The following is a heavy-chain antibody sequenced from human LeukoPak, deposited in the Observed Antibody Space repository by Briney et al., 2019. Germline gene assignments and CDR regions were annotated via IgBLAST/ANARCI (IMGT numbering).Heavy chain of an antibody. J-gene: IGHJ3*02. V-gene: IGHV3-30*18. CDR3: GKWGGAGDDAFDI. D-gene: IGHD3-10*01. CDR2: ISYDGSKK. CDR1: GFTFSSYG. Sequence: GGSLRLSCAASGFTFSSYGMHWVREAPGKGLEGVAVISYDGSKKYYADSVKGRFTISRDNSKNTLYLEMNSLGAEDTAGDYCGKWGGAGDDAFDIWGQGTMVTVSS.